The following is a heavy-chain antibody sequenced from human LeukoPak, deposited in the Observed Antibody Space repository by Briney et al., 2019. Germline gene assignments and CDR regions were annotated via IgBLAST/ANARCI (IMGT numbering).Heavy chain of an antibody. CDR2: ISGSGDTT. J-gene: IGHJ4*02. CDR1: GFTFRSYA. D-gene: IGHD6-13*01. Sequence: PGGSLRLSCAASGFTFRSYAMSWVRQAPGKGLEWVSAISGSGDTTYYADSVKGRFTISRDNSKNTLYLQMNSLRPEDTAVYYCAKDKYSSNWFYFDYWGQGTLVTVSS. V-gene: IGHV3-23*01. CDR3: AKDKYSSNWFYFDY.